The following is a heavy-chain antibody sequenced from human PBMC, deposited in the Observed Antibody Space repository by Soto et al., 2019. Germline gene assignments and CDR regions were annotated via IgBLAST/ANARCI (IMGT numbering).Heavy chain of an antibody. D-gene: IGHD6-13*01. V-gene: IGHV4-34*01. CDR1: GGSFSGYY. CDR2: INHSGST. J-gene: IGHJ4*02. CDR3: ARTGYSSSWYQMYYFDY. Sequence: PSETLSLTCAVYGGSFSGYYWSWIRQPPGKGLEWIGEINHSGSTNYNPSLKSRVTISVDTSKNQFSLKLSSVTAADTAVYYCARTGYSSSWYQMYYFDYWGQGTLVTVS.